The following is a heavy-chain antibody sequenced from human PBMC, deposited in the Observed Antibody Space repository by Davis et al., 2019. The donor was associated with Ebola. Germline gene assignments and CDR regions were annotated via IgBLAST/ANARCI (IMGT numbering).Heavy chain of an antibody. Sequence: SVKVSCKASGGTFSSYAISWVRQAPGQGLEWMGGIIPIFGTANYAQRFQGRVTITADESRTTAYMELSSLRSEDTAVYYCARRRTTYNDVRYFDYWGQGALVTVSS. J-gene: IGHJ4*02. CDR2: IIPIFGTA. CDR1: GGTFSSYA. CDR3: ARRRTTYNDVRYFDY. V-gene: IGHV1-69*13. D-gene: IGHD5-24*01.